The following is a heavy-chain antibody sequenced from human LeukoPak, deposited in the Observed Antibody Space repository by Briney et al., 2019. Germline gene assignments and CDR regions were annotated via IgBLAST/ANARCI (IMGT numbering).Heavy chain of an antibody. Sequence: SQTLSFTCTVSGVSISSGDYYWSWIRQPPGKDLEWIGYFYFSESTFYNPSLRSRVTISGDTFKNQLSLKLNSVTAADTAVYYCARHYGPWGQGTLVTVSS. CDR2: FYFSEST. V-gene: IGHV4-30-4*01. D-gene: IGHD3-16*01. CDR3: ARHYGP. CDR1: GVSISSGDYY. J-gene: IGHJ5*02.